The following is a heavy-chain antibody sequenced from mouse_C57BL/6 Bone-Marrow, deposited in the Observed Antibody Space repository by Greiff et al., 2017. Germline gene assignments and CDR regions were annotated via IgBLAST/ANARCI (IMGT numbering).Heavy chain of an antibody. CDR3: TTGEVTTVVAEGLPYYFDY. CDR1: GYTFTSYG. V-gene: IGHV1-81*01. CDR2: IYPRSGNT. Sequence: QVQLQQSGAELARPGASVKLSCKASGYTFTSYGISWVKQRTGQGLEWIGEIYPRSGNTYYNEKFTGKATLTADNASSTSYMELRRLTSEDTAVYYCTTGEVTTVVAEGLPYYFDYWGQGTTLTVSS. D-gene: IGHD1-1*01. J-gene: IGHJ2*01.